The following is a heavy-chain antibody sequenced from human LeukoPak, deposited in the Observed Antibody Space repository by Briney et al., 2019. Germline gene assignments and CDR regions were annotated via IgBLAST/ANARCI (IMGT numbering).Heavy chain of an antibody. J-gene: IGHJ6*03. D-gene: IGHD2-15*01. CDR1: GFTFSSYS. V-gene: IGHV3-21*01. CDR2: ISSSSSYI. Sequence: GGSLRLSCAASGFTFSSYSMNWVRQAPGKGLEWVSSISSSSSYIYYADSVKGRFTISRDNAKNSLYLQMNSLRAEDTAVYYCARDGNYVVVAAEGGFGYYYYYMDVWGKGTTVTVSS. CDR3: ARDGNYVVVAAEGGFGYYYYYMDV.